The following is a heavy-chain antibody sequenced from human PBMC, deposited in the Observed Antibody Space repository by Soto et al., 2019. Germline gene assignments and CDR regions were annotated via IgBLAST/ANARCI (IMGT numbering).Heavy chain of an antibody. Sequence: SETLSLTCAVYGGSFSGYYWSWIRQPPGKGLEWIGEINHSGSTNYNPSLKSRVTISVDTSKNQFSLQLSSVTAADTAVYYCARYWRTVGAFDIWGQGTMVTVSS. D-gene: IGHD2-8*02. CDR1: GGSFSGYY. CDR3: ARYWRTVGAFDI. J-gene: IGHJ3*02. CDR2: INHSGST. V-gene: IGHV4-34*01.